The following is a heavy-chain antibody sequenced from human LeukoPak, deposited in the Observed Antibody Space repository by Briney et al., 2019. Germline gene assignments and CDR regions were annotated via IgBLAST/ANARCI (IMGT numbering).Heavy chain of an antibody. CDR1: GFTFSSYT. CDR2: ISYDGSNK. V-gene: IGHV3-30-3*01. Sequence: PGRSLSLSCAASGFTFSSYTMHWVRQAPGKGLEWVAIISYDGSNKYYADSVKGRFTISRDNSKDTLYLQMNSLRAEDTAVYYCARDGYGGYDYWGQGTLVTVSS. J-gene: IGHJ4*02. D-gene: IGHD5-12*01. CDR3: ARDGYGGYDY.